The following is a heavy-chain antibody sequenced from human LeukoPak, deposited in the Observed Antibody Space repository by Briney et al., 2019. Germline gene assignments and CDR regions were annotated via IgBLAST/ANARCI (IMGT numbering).Heavy chain of an antibody. J-gene: IGHJ4*02. D-gene: IGHD6-13*01. CDR2: TSGSGGST. V-gene: IGHV3-23*01. Sequence: GSLRLSCAASGFTFSSYAMSWVRQAPGKGLEWVSATSGSGGSTYYADSVKGRFTISRDNSRNTLYLQMSSLRAEDTAVYYCAKFPQLAHFDYWGQGTLVTVSS. CDR3: AKFPQLAHFDY. CDR1: GFTFSSYA.